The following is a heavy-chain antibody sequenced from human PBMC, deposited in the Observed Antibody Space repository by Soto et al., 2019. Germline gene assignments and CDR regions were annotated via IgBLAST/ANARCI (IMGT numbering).Heavy chain of an antibody. V-gene: IGHV3-7*01. J-gene: IGHJ4*02. Sequence: GGSLRLSCAASGFTFSSYWMSWVRQAPGKGLEWVASIEQDGSEKYYVDSLKGRFTISRDNAKNSLYLQMNSLRAEDTAVYYCARPYDFGDYRPNDYWGQGTLVTVSS. D-gene: IGHD4-17*01. CDR2: IEQDGSEK. CDR1: GFTFSSYW. CDR3: ARPYDFGDYRPNDY.